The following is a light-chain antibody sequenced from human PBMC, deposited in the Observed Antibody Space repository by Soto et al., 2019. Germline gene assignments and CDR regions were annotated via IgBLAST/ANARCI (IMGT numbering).Light chain of an antibody. CDR1: STHIDPYNL. J-gene: IGLJ1*01. CDR2: EVF. V-gene: IGLV2-23*02. Sequence: QSALTQPASVSGSPGQSITISCTGASTHIDPYNLVSWYQQHPGKVPKLIIYEVFKRPSGVSDRFSVSKSGDTASLTISGLQAEDEADYHGGFNVGLNTYVFGTGTKVTVL. CDR3: GFNVGLNTYV.